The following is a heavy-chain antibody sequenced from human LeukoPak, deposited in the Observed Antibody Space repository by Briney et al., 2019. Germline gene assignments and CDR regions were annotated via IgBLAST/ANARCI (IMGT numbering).Heavy chain of an antibody. CDR1: GYSISSGYY. D-gene: IGHD1-20*01. CDR3: ARENNWNYYYYYYMDV. J-gene: IGHJ6*03. CDR2: IYTSGST. V-gene: IGHV4-4*07. Sequence: SETLSLTCAVSGYSISSGYYWSWIRQPAGKGLEWIGRIYTSGSTNYNPSLKSRVTMSVDTSKNQFSLKLSSVTAADTAVYYCARENNWNYYYYYYMDVWGKGTTVTVSS.